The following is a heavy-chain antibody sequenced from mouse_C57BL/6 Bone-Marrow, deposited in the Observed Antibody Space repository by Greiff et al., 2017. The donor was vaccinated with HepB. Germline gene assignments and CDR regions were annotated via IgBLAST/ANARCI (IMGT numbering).Heavy chain of an antibody. CDR1: GYTFTGYW. CDR2: ILPGSGST. V-gene: IGHV1-9*01. Sequence: QVQLQQSGAELMKPGASVKLSCKATGYTFTGYWIEWVKQRPGHGLEWIGEILPGSGSTNYYEKFKGMATFTADTSSNTAYMQRSSLTTEYSAIYYCARSVNYYGSSYRWYFDVWGTGTTVTVSS. D-gene: IGHD1-1*01. CDR3: ARSVNYYGSSYRWYFDV. J-gene: IGHJ1*03.